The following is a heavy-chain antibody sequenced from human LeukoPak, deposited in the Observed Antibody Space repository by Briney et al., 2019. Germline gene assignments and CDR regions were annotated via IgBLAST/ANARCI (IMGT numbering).Heavy chain of an antibody. D-gene: IGHD6-19*01. Sequence: SQTLSLTRTVSGGSIISSAYYWSWIRQPPGKGLEWIGYIYYSGSTYYNPSLKSRVTISLDTSKNQFSLELSSVTAADTAVYYCVRTEVSSGSEDYWGQGTLVTVSS. V-gene: IGHV4-30-4*08. J-gene: IGHJ4*02. CDR3: VRTEVSSGSEDY. CDR2: IYYSGST. CDR1: GGSIISSAYY.